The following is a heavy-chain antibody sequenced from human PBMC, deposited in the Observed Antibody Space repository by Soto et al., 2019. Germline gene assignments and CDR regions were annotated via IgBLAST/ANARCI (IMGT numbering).Heavy chain of an antibody. CDR2: ISDDGASI. CDR1: GFSFSSFA. V-gene: IGHV3-48*03. J-gene: IGHJ4*02. CDR3: ARENSVQAWLHHFDH. Sequence: EVQLVESGGALVQSGGSLRLSCGASGFSFSSFAMNWVRQAPGRGLEWVSYISDDGASIYYADSLKGRFTISRDNAKNSLSLQMNNLRAEDTAVYYCARENSVQAWLHHFDHWGLGTLVTVSS. D-gene: IGHD5-18*01.